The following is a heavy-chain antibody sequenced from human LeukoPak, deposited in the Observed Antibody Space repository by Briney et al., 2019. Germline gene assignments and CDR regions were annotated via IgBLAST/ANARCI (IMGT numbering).Heavy chain of an antibody. V-gene: IGHV4-30-2*01. Sequence: SQTLSLTCAVSGGSISSGGYSWSWIRQPPGKGLDWIGYIYHSGSTYYNPSLKSRVTISVDRSKNQFSLKLSSVTAADTAVYYCARDAVVTAMGFDYWGQGTLVTVSS. CDR2: IYHSGST. CDR1: GGSISSGGYS. J-gene: IGHJ4*02. D-gene: IGHD2-21*02. CDR3: ARDAVVTAMGFDY.